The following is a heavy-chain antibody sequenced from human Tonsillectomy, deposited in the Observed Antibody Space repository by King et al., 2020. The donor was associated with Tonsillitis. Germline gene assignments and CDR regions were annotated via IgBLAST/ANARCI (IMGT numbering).Heavy chain of an antibody. Sequence: VQLVESGGGLVQPGGSLRLSCAASGFSFSSYAMTWVRQAPGRGLEWVSSISGSGGSTYSAASVKGRFTISRDNSKKTLYLQMKSVRAEDTAVYYCAKSLGVYGDYFALCSRLDYWGQGTQVTVSS. V-gene: IGHV3-23*04. J-gene: IGHJ4*02. D-gene: IGHD4-17*01. CDR2: ISGSGGST. CDR3: AKSLGVYGDYFALCSRLDY. CDR1: GFSFSSYA.